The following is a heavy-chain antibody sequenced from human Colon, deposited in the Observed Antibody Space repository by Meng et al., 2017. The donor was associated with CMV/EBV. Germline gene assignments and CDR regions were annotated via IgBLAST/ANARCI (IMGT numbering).Heavy chain of an antibody. J-gene: IGHJ4*02. D-gene: IGHD6-13*01. CDR1: GYNVTANH. V-gene: IGHV1-2*02. CDR2: IYPQDGGT. CDR3: VRESWYFDF. Sequence: QDHLVQSGTEGKKPGGSLKVSCKTSGYNVTANHLHWVRQAPGQGLEWMGWIYPQDGGTYFAQKFQDRVTLTRDTSITTAYMELSGLTSDDTAIYYCVRESWYFDFWGEGTLVTVSS.